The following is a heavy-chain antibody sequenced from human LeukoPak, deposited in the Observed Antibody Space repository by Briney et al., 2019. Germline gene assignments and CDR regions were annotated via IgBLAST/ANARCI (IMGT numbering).Heavy chain of an antibody. D-gene: IGHD2-2*01. CDR2: MNPNSGNT. Sequence: GASVRVSCKASGYTFTSYDINWVRQATGQGLEWMGWMNPNSGNTGYAQKFQGRVTMTRNTSISTAYMELSSLRSEDTAVYYCARGPIGYCSSTSCFPYYYYGMDVWGQGTTVTVSS. CDR1: GYTFTSYD. J-gene: IGHJ6*02. CDR3: ARGPIGYCSSTSCFPYYYYGMDV. V-gene: IGHV1-8*01.